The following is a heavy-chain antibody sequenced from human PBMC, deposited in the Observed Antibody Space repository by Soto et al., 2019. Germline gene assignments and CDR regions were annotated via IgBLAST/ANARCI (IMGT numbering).Heavy chain of an antibody. CDR1: GGTFSSYA. V-gene: IGHV1-69*13. CDR3: ARWGYSYGYRWFGP. Sequence: ASVKVSCKASGGTFSSYAISWVRQAPGQGLEWMGGIIPIFGTANYAQKFQGRVTITADESTSTAYMELSSLRSEDTAVYYCARWGYSYGYRWFGPWGQGTLVTVSS. CDR2: IIPIFGTA. J-gene: IGHJ5*02. D-gene: IGHD5-18*01.